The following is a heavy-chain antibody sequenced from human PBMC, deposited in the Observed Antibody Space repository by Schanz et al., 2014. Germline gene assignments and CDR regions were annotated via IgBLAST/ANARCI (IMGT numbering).Heavy chain of an antibody. J-gene: IGHJ6*03. CDR2: IWSDGTNE. CDR1: GFTFSSYW. V-gene: IGHV3-33*08. Sequence: VQLVESGGGLVQPGGSLRLSCAASGFTFSSYWMHWVRQAPGKGLEWVAVIWSDGTNEYYADSVKGRFTISGDSSKYTVYLQMNSLRADDTAVYYCAKGPYYYYYMDVWGNGTTVTVSS. CDR3: AKGPYYYYYMDV.